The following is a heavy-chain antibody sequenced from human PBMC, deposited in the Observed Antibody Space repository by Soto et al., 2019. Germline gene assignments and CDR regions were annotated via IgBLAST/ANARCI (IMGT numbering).Heavy chain of an antibody. J-gene: IGHJ4*02. D-gene: IGHD3-3*01. Sequence: PGGSLRLSCTASGFTFGNYARNWVRQAPGKGLEWVSSISGNSGNIYFADSVKGRFTISRDNAKNSLYLQMNSLRDEDTAVYYCASQGPYDFWSGYTRDYWGQGTLVTVSS. V-gene: IGHV3-48*02. CDR3: ASQGPYDFWSGYTRDY. CDR1: GFTFGNYA. CDR2: ISGNSGNI.